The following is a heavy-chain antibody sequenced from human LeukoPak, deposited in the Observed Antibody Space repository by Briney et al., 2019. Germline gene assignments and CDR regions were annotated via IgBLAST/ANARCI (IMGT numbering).Heavy chain of an antibody. Sequence: GASVKVSCKASGYTFIGYYMHRVRQAPGQGLEWMGWINPNSGGTNYAQKFQGRVTMTRDTSISTAYMELSRLRSDDTAVYYCARMDGTGYDILTGYYGWGVYYFDYWGQGTLVTVSS. CDR1: GYTFIGYY. CDR3: ARMDGTGYDILTGYYGWGVYYFDY. J-gene: IGHJ4*02. D-gene: IGHD3-9*01. CDR2: INPNSGGT. V-gene: IGHV1-2*02.